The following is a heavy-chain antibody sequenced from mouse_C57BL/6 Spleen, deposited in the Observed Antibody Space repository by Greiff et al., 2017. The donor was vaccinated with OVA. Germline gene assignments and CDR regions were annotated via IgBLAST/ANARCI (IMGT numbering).Heavy chain of an antibody. CDR1: GYTFTSYG. V-gene: IGHV1-81*01. CDR3: AQYYGSSLMDY. CDR2: IYPRSGNT. J-gene: IGHJ4*01. D-gene: IGHD1-1*01. Sequence: QVQLKQSGAELARPGASVKLSCKASGYTFTSYGISWVKQRTGQGLEWIGEIYPRSGNTYYNEKFKGKATLTADKSSSTAYMELRSLTSEDSAVYFCAQYYGSSLMDYWGQGTSVTVSS.